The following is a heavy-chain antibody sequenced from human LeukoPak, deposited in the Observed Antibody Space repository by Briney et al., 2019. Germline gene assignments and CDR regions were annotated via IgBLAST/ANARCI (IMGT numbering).Heavy chain of an antibody. J-gene: IGHJ5*02. CDR2: INHSGST. V-gene: IGHV4-34*01. CDR1: GGSFSGYY. CDR3: ARGLNCSSTSCYEKARWFDP. D-gene: IGHD2-2*01. Sequence: PSETLSLTCAVYGGSFSGYYWSWIRQPPGKGLEWLGEINHSGSTNYNSSLKSRVTISVDTSKSQFSLKLSSVTAADTAVYYCARGLNCSSTSCYEKARWFDPWGQGTLVTVSS.